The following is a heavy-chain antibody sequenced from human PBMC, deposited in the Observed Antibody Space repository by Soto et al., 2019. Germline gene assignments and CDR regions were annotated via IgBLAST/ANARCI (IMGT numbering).Heavy chain of an antibody. CDR3: AKRRNVLRFLECSSGREV. CDR1: GFTLSSYG. CDR2: LSYDESNK. Sequence: GGSLRLFCAASGFTLSSYGMHWVRQAPGKGLEREAFLSYDESNKYYADSVNGRFTISRDNSRTTLYLQMNSLIAENTAVYFCAKRRNVLRFLECSSGREVGCHGTTVTVSS. V-gene: IGHV3-30*18. D-gene: IGHD3-3*01. J-gene: IGHJ6*02.